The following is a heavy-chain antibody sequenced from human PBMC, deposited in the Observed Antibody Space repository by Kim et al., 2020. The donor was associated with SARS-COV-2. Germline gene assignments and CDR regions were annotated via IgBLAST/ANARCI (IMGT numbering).Heavy chain of an antibody. J-gene: IGHJ4*02. Sequence: SETLSLTCTVSGGSISSSSYYWGWIRQPPGKGLEWIGSSYYSGSTYYNPSLKSRVTISIDTSKNQFSLKLSSVTAADTAVYYCARVRLNLPWFGVHYFDYWRQGTLVTVSS. CDR3: ARVRLNLPWFGVHYFDY. CDR2: SYYSGST. D-gene: IGHD3-10*01. V-gene: IGHV4-39*07. CDR1: GGSISSSSYY.